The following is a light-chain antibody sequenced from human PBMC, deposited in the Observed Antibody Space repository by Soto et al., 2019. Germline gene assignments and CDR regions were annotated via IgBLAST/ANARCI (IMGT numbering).Light chain of an antibody. J-gene: IGKJ4*01. CDR3: QQYGDWPLT. CDR1: QSVGNN. CDR2: ATS. Sequence: EIVVTQSPATLSVSPGERATLSCRASQSVGNNFAWYQQKPGQAPRLLIFATSTRATGVPARFSGSGSWTEFTLTISSLQSEDFAVYYCQQYGDWPLTVGGGAKVEIE. V-gene: IGKV3-15*01.